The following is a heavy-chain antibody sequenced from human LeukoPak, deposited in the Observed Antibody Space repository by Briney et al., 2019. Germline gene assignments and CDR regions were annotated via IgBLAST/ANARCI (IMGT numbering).Heavy chain of an antibody. CDR2: ISSSSSTI. J-gene: IGHJ5*02. V-gene: IGHV3-48*01. CDR1: GFTFSSYN. D-gene: IGHD3-10*01. CDR3: ARVVRGATQGNWFDP. Sequence: GGSLRLSCAASGFTFSSYNMNWVRQAPGKGLEWVSYISSSSSTIYYADSVKGRFTISRDNAKNSLYLQMISLRAEDTAVYYCARVVRGATQGNWFDPWGQGTLVTVSS.